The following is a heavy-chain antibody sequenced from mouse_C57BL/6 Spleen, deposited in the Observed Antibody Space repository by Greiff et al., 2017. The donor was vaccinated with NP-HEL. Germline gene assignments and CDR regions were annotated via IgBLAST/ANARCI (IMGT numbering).Heavy chain of an antibody. D-gene: IGHD2-5*01. CDR3: ARGEYSNYGDDMDY. J-gene: IGHJ4*01. V-gene: IGHV5-4*03. Sequence: DVMLVESGGGLVKPGGSLKLSCAASGFTFSSYAMSWVRQTPEKRLEWVATISDGGSYTYYPDNVKGRFTISRDNDKNNLYLQMSHLRSEDTAMYDCARGEYSNYGDDMDYWGQGTSVTVSS. CDR1: GFTFSSYA. CDR2: ISDGGSYT.